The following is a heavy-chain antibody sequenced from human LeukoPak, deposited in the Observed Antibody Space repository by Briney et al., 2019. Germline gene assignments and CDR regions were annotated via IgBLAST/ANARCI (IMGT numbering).Heavy chain of an antibody. CDR2: IRSKAYGGTT. CDR3: TREDDMRVTAPFDY. D-gene: IGHD3-10*01. CDR1: GFTFGDYA. V-gene: IGHV3-49*05. J-gene: IGHJ4*02. Sequence: NPGGSLRLSCTASGFTFGDYAMSWFRQAPGKGLEWVGFIRSKAYGGTTEYAASVKGRLTISRDDSKSIAYLQMNSLKTEDTAVYYCTREDDMRVTAPFDYWGQGTLVTVSS.